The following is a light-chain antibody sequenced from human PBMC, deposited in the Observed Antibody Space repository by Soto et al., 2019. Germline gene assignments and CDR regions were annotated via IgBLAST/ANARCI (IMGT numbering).Light chain of an antibody. J-gene: IGLJ1*01. Sequence: QSALTQPASVSGSPGQSITISCTGTSSDVGSRNLVSWYQQYPGKAPKLIIFGASKRPSGVSNRLSGSKSGSTASLTISGLQAEDEADYYCCSHAGSRTYVFGSGTKVTVL. CDR1: SSDVGSRNL. CDR2: GAS. CDR3: CSHAGSRTYV. V-gene: IGLV2-23*01.